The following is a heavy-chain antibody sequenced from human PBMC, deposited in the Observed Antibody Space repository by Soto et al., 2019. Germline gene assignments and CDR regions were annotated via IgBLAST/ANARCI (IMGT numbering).Heavy chain of an antibody. CDR2: ITSGSGSTM. D-gene: IGHD3-3*01. CDR3: VRDTFAGPGY. J-gene: IGHJ4*02. V-gene: IGHV3-48*02. Sequence: GGSLRLSCAASGFIFSSNGMNWVRQAPGKGLEWISYITSGSGSTMYYADSVKGRFTISRDNAKNSVYLQMNSLRDEDTAVYYCVRDTFAGPGYWGQGTLVTVSS. CDR1: GFIFSSNG.